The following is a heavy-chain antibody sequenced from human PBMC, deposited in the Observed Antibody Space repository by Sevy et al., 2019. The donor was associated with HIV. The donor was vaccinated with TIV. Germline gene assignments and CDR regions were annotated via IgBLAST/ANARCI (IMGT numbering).Heavy chain of an antibody. V-gene: IGHV3-53*01. CDR1: GFSVSNNY. D-gene: IGHD3-16*01. Sequence: GGSLRLSCAASGFSVSNNYMSWDRQAAGMGLEWVSIIYSEGSTYYADSVKGRFTISRDNSKNTLFLQMNSLRAEDTAVYYCARDGGDSSLDYWGQGTLVTVSS. J-gene: IGHJ4*02. CDR2: IYSEGST. CDR3: ARDGGDSSLDY.